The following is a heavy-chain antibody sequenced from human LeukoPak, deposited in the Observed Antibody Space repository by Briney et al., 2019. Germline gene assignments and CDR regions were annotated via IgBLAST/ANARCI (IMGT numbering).Heavy chain of an antibody. J-gene: IGHJ3*02. Sequence: SGTLSLTCAVSGGSISSSNWWSWVRQPPGKGLEWIGEIYHSGSTNYNPSLKSRVTISVDKSKNQFSLKLSSVTAADTVVYYCASPFGVTATEDAFDIWGQGTMVTVVS. CDR1: GGSISSSNW. CDR2: IYHSGST. CDR3: ASPFGVTATEDAFDI. V-gene: IGHV4-4*02. D-gene: IGHD6-13*01.